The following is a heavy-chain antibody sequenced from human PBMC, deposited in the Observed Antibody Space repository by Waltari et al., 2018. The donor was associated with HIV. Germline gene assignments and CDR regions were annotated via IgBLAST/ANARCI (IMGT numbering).Heavy chain of an antibody. J-gene: IGHJ4*02. V-gene: IGHV3-48*01. Sequence: EVQLVESGGGLVQPGGSLRLSCAASGFTFSSYSMNWVRQAPGKGLEWVSYISSSSSTIYDADSVKGRFTIARDNAKNSLYLQMNSLRAEDTAVYYCARVKDIVVVPAAHFDYWGQGTLVTVSS. CDR1: GFTFSSYS. CDR3: ARVKDIVVVPAAHFDY. D-gene: IGHD2-2*01. CDR2: ISSSSSTI.